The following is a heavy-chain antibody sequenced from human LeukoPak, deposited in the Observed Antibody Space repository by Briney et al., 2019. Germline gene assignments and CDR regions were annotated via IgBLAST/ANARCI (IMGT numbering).Heavy chain of an antibody. CDR3: ARNWNLDY. D-gene: IGHD1-1*01. V-gene: IGHV3-66*02. CDR1: GFTVSSNY. J-gene: IGHJ4*02. CDR2: IYSGGST. Sequence: GGSLRLSCAASGFTVSSNYMSRVRQAPGKGLEWVAVIYSGGSTYYADSVKGRFTISRDNSKNTLYLQMTSLTAEDTAVYYCARNWNLDYWGQGTLVTVSS.